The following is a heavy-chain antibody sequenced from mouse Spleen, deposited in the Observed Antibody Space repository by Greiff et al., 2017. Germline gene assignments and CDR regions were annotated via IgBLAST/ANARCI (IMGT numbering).Heavy chain of an antibody. CDR3: ARRGKLLGPMDY. J-gene: IGHJ4*01. Sequence: ESGPGIFQSSQTLSLSRSFYWFSLSTSLMGVGWTRQPSGKGLEWLAHIYWYDDKLYYPSLKSRLTISKDTSRNQVFLKMNSVDTADSATYYCARRGKLLGPMDYWGQGTSVTVSS. V-gene: IGHV8-12*01. CDR2: IYWYDDK. CDR1: WFSLSTSLMG. D-gene: IGHD3-1*01.